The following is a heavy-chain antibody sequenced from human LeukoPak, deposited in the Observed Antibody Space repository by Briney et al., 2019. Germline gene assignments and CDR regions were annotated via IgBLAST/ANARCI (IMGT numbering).Heavy chain of an antibody. V-gene: IGHV5-51*01. D-gene: IGHD3-22*01. CDR3: ARQSSTAYYDSSGSPYDAFDI. CDR1: GYRFTSYW. Sequence: GESLKISCKGSGYRFTSYWIGWVRQMPGKGLEWMGIIYPSGSDTRYSPSFQGQVSISADKSISAAYLQWSSLKASDTAMYYCARQSSTAYYDSSGSPYDAFDIWGQGTMVTVSS. CDR2: IYPSGSDT. J-gene: IGHJ3*02.